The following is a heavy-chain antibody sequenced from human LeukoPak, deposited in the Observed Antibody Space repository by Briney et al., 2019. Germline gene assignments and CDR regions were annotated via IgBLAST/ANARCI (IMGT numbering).Heavy chain of an antibody. CDR3: ARVKVLREIDRNWFDP. D-gene: IGHD3-10*01. J-gene: IGHJ5*02. V-gene: IGHV3-11*04. CDR2: ISSSGSTT. Sequence: GGSLRLSCAASGFTFSDYYMSWIRQAPGKGLEWVSYISSSGSTTYYADSVKGRFTISRDNAKNSLYLQMNSLRAEDTAVYYCARVKVLREIDRNWFDPWGQGTLVTVSS. CDR1: GFTFSDYY.